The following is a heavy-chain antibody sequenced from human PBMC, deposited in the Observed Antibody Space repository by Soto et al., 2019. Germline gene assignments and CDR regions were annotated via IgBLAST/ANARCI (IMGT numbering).Heavy chain of an antibody. CDR2: IYTTGST. V-gene: IGHV4-4*07. CDR1: GGSISGYY. D-gene: IGHD6-6*01. CDR3: AKDPLEGGWAARPGSWFDP. J-gene: IGHJ5*02. Sequence: LETLSLTCSVSGGSISGYYWSWIRHSAGKGLEWIGRIYTTGSTMYNPSLRSRVTMSIDTSKNQFSLRLTSLTAADTAVYYCAKDPLEGGWAARPGSWFDPWGQGTLVTVSS.